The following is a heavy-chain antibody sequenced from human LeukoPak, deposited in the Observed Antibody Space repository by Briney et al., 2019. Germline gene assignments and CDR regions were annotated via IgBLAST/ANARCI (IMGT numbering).Heavy chain of an antibody. J-gene: IGHJ3*02. V-gene: IGHV3-43D*03. D-gene: IGHD3-10*01. CDR2: ISWDGGST. CDR3: AKGLWFGELALFAFDI. CDR1: GFTFSSYA. Sequence: PGGSLRLSCAASGFTFSSYAMSWVRQAPGKGLEWVSLISWDGGSTYYADSVKGRFTISRDNSKNSLYLQMNSLRAEDTALYYCAKGLWFGELALFAFDIWGQGTMVTVSS.